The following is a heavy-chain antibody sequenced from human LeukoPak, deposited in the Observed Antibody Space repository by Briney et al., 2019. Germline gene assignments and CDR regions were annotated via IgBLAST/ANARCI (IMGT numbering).Heavy chain of an antibody. V-gene: IGHV4-38-2*02. Sequence: SETLSLTCTVSGYSISSGYYWGWIRPPPGKGLEWIGSIYHSGSTYYNPSLKSRVTISVDTSKNQFSLKLSSVTAADTAVYYCAGAGYSFASDAFDIWGQGTMVTVSS. D-gene: IGHD5-18*01. J-gene: IGHJ3*02. CDR3: AGAGYSFASDAFDI. CDR1: GYSISSGYY. CDR2: IYHSGST.